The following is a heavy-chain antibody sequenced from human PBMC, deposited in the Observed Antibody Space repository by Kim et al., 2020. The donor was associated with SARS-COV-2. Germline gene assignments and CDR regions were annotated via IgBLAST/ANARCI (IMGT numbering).Heavy chain of an antibody. Sequence: GGSLRLSCSTSGLTFSGAWMTWVRQAPGKGLEWVGRIKNKADGGTTDYSAPVKGRFTISRDDSRETLYLQMNSLKNEDTAVYYCSTDPGGRWPDFWGQGTLVTVS. V-gene: IGHV3-15*01. D-gene: IGHD1-26*01. CDR1: GLTFSGAW. CDR2: IKNKADGGTT. CDR3: STDPGGRWPDF. J-gene: IGHJ4*02.